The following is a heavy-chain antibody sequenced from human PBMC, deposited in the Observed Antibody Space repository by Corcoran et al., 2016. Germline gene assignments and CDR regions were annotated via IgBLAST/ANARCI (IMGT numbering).Heavy chain of an antibody. D-gene: IGHD3-16*01. CDR2: IRSKANNYAT. V-gene: IGHV3-73*01. Sequence: EVQVVQSGGTLVEPGGSLKISCAASGFTFSDSGVHWVRQDSGKGREWIGLIRSKANNYATFYAAWVQGRFTMSRDDTAYLQMNRLKTGDTAVYYCSGGIGGHGMDVWGQGTTVTVSS. J-gene: IGHJ6*02. CDR1: GFTFSDSG. CDR3: SGGIGGHGMDV.